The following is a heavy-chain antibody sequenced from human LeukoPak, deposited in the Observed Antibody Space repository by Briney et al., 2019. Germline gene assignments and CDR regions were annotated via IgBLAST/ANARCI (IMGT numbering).Heavy chain of an antibody. D-gene: IGHD3-22*01. J-gene: IGHJ4*02. CDR2: FDPEDGET. V-gene: IGHV1-24*01. CDR3: GRGPFYYDID. Sequence: ASVKVSCKVSGYTLTELSMHWVRQAPGKGLEWMGGFDPEDGETIYAQKFQGRVTMTEDTSTSTAYMELRSLRSDDTAVYYCGRGPFYYDIDWGQGTLITVSS. CDR1: GYTLTELS.